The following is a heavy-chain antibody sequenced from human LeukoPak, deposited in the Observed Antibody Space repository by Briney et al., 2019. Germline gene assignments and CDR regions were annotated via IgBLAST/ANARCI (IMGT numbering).Heavy chain of an antibody. D-gene: IGHD6-19*01. CDR1: GFTFSSYG. V-gene: IGHV3-33*06. Sequence: PGRSLRLSCAASGFTFSSYGMHWVRQAPGKGLEWVAVIWYDGSNKYYADSVKGRFTISRDNSKNTLYLQMNSLRAEDTAVYYCAKRPAQLAVAGTFYFDYWGQGTLVTVSS. CDR3: AKRPAQLAVAGTFYFDY. CDR2: IWYDGSNK. J-gene: IGHJ4*02.